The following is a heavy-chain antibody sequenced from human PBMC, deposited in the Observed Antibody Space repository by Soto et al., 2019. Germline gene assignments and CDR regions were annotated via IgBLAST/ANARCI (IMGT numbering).Heavy chain of an antibody. CDR1: GYTFTSYY. D-gene: IGHD1-7*01. Sequence: QVQLVQSGAEVKKPGASVKVSCKASGYTFTSYYMHWVRQAPGQGLEWMGIINPSGGSTSYAQKFQGRVTMTRDTSPSTVYMELSSLRSEDTAVYYCARTGATDALWYWGQGTLVTVSS. CDR3: ARTGATDALWY. J-gene: IGHJ4*02. V-gene: IGHV1-46*01. CDR2: INPSGGST.